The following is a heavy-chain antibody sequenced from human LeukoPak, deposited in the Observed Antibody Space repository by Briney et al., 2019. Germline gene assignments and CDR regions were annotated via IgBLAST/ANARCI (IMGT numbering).Heavy chain of an antibody. CDR2: IYHTGST. CDR1: GDSVSGTYY. J-gene: IGHJ3*01. D-gene: IGHD3-16*01. CDR3: ARRWVYDKRAFDA. V-gene: IGHV4-61*01. Sequence: SETLSLTCTVSGDSVSGTYYWSWIRQPPGKGLEWIAYIYHTGSTDSNPSLKSRVTTSLDTSKNLFSLKLTSVTAADTAVYYCARRWVYDKRAFDAWGQGTTVTVSS.